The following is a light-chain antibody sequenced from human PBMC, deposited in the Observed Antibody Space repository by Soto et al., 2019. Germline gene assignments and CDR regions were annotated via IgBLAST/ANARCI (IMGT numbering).Light chain of an antibody. CDR3: QQYGNSPIT. CDR2: DAS. Sequence: EIVLTQSPATLSLSPGERATLSCRASQSVITYLAWYQQKPGQAPRLLIYDASNRATGIPARFSGSGSGADFALTISRLEPEDFAVYFCQQYGNSPITFGQGTRLEIK. J-gene: IGKJ5*01. V-gene: IGKV3-11*01. CDR1: QSVITY.